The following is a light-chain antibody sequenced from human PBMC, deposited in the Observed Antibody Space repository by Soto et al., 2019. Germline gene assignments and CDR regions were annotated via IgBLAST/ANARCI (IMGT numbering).Light chain of an antibody. Sequence: DIQMTQSPTTLSSSVGDRVTITCRASQSISSWLAWYQHKPGKAPKLLIYDASSLETGVPPRFSGSGSGTDFPLTISSLQPDDVATYYCQQYKSPQTFGQRTKVQI. CDR2: DAS. CDR3: QQYKSPQT. V-gene: IGKV1-5*01. J-gene: IGKJ1*01. CDR1: QSISSW.